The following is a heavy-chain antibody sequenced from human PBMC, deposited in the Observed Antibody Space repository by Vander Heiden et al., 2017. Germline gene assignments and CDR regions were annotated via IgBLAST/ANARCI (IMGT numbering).Heavy chain of an antibody. CDR1: GYTFTSYA. Sequence: QVQLVQSGAEVKKPGASVKVSCKASGYTFTSYAMHWVRQAPGQRLEWVGWINAGNGNTKYSQKFQGRVTITRDTSASTAYMELSSLRSEETAVYYCARDIGSYPVDPWGQGTLVTDSS. V-gene: IGHV1-3*01. CDR3: ARDIGSYPVDP. CDR2: INAGNGNT. J-gene: IGHJ5*02. D-gene: IGHD1-26*01.